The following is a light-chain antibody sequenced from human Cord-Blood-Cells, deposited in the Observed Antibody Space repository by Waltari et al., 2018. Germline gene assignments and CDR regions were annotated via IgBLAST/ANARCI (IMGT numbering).Light chain of an antibody. CDR3: CSYAGSSTYV. CDR2: EVS. Sequence: QSALTQPASVSGSPGQSITISCTGTSSDFGSYNLVSWYQQHPGKAPKLMIYEVSKRASGVSNRFSGSKSGNTASLTISGLQAEDEADYYCCSYAGSSTYVFGTGTKVTVL. V-gene: IGLV2-23*02. CDR1: SSDFGSYNL. J-gene: IGLJ1*01.